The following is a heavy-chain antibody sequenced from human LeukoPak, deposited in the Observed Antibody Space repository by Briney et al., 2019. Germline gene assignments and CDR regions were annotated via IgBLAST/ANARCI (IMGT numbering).Heavy chain of an antibody. CDR1: GFTVSDSY. J-gene: IGHJ4*02. CDR3: ARSHHNWNYVGY. Sequence: GGSLRLSCRASGFTVSDSYMSWVRQAPGKGLEWVSIIYAGGTTYYLDSVKDRFTISRDNSENTLYLQLNSLRAEDTAVYYCARSHHNWNYVGYWGQGTLVTVSS. D-gene: IGHD1-20*01. V-gene: IGHV3-66*01. CDR2: IYAGGTT.